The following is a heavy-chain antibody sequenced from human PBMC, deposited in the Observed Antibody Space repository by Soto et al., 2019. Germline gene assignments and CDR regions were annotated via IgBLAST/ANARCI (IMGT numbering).Heavy chain of an antibody. CDR2: INPSGGST. Sequence: ASVKVSCKASGYTFTSYYMHWVRQAPGQGLEWMGIINPSGGSTSYAQKFQGRVTMTRDTSTSTVYMELSSLRSEDTAVYYCARDRPPVNGEGYGMDVWGQGTTVTVSS. J-gene: IGHJ6*02. V-gene: IGHV1-46*01. CDR3: ARDRPPVNGEGYGMDV. CDR1: GYTFTSYY.